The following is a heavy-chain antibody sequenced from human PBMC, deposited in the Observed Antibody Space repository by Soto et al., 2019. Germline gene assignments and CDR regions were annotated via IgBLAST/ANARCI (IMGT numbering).Heavy chain of an antibody. Sequence: VKVSCKASGGTFSSYAISWVRQAPGQGLEWMGGIIPIFGTANYAQKFQGRVTITADESTSTAYMELSSLRSEDTAVYYCARGGGRWLQIHNYYYYGMDVWGQGTTVTVSS. D-gene: IGHD5-12*01. CDR1: GGTFSSYA. CDR3: ARGGGRWLQIHNYYYYGMDV. V-gene: IGHV1-69*01. J-gene: IGHJ6*02. CDR2: IIPIFGTA.